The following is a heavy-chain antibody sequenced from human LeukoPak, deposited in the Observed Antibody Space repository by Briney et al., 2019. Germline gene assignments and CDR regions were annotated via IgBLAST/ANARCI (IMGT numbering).Heavy chain of an antibody. CDR1: GYTFTGYY. J-gene: IGHJ4*02. Sequence: ASVKVSCEASGYTFTGYYMHWVRQAPGQGLEWMGWINPNSGGTNYAQKFQGRVTMTRDTSISTAYMELSRLRSDDTAVYYCARVRGYCSSTSCYILAYWGQGTLVTVSS. V-gene: IGHV1-2*02. CDR2: INPNSGGT. D-gene: IGHD2-2*02. CDR3: ARVRGYCSSTSCYILAY.